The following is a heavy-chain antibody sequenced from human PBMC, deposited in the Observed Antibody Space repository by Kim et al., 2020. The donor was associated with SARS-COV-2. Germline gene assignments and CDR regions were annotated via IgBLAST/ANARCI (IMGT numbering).Heavy chain of an antibody. V-gene: IGHV3-23*01. Sequence: GGSLRLSCAASGFIFSTYGMSWVRQAPGKGLEWVSGISSSGGSTNYADSVKGRFTISRDTSKSTLYLQMNILRDEDTAVYYCAKEALSASLLFHYWGQGTLVTVPS. CDR1: GFIFSTYG. J-gene: IGHJ4*02. CDR2: ISSSGGST. D-gene: IGHD2-2*01. CDR3: AKEALSASLLFHY.